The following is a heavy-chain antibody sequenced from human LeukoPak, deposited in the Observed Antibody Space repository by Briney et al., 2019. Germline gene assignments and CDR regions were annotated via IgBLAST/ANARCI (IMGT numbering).Heavy chain of an antibody. J-gene: IGHJ4*02. V-gene: IGHV3-30*02. CDR1: GFTFSVYG. D-gene: IGHD5-24*01. CDR2: IHYDGSTN. Sequence: GGSLRLSCAASGFTFSVYGMHWVRQAPGKGLEWLAFIHYDGSTNYYADSVKGRFSISRDTSRNILFLQMNSLRVDDTAIYYCAKEARWLETPIDYWGQGTLVTVSS. CDR3: AKEARWLETPIDY.